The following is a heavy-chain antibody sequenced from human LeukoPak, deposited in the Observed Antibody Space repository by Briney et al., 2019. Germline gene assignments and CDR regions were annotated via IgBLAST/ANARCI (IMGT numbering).Heavy chain of an antibody. D-gene: IGHD3-3*01. Sequence: GGSLRLSCAASGFTFTNHEMHWVRQAPGKGLEWVSYISSSGDTKYYADSVRGRFTISSDTAKSSLYLQMNSLRAEDTAVYYCARDFEAHDLRPIGYWGQGTLVTVSS. CDR1: GFTFTNHE. CDR2: ISSSGDTK. J-gene: IGHJ4*02. CDR3: ARDFEAHDLRPIGY. V-gene: IGHV3-48*03.